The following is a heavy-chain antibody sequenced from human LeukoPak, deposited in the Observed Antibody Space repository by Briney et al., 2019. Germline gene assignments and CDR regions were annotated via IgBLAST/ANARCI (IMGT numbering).Heavy chain of an antibody. CDR3: ARLRFLVDY. Sequence: PSDTVSLTCSLSCYSISSVQEWGWIRPPPGEGLEWSGSIYHSGSTYYNSSFKSRVIISVDTSKNQFSLKLNSVTAADTAVYYCARLRFLVDYWGQGTLVTVSS. D-gene: IGHD3-3*01. J-gene: IGHJ4*02. CDR2: IYHSGST. V-gene: IGHV4-38-2*01. CDR1: CYSISSVQE.